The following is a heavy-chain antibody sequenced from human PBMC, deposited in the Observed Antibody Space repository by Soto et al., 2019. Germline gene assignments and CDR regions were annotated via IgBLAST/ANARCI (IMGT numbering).Heavy chain of an antibody. CDR3: ARVPVTIGDYYYRMDV. Sequence: ASVKVSCKASGYTFTSYAMHWVRQAPGQGLERMGWMNPNTGNTGYAQKFQGRVSMTRNTSISTAYMEVSSLTSEDTAVYYCARVPVTIGDYYYRMDVWGQGTTVTVSS. D-gene: IGHD2-2*02. J-gene: IGHJ6*02. V-gene: IGHV1-8*02. CDR2: MNPNTGNT. CDR1: GYTFTSYA.